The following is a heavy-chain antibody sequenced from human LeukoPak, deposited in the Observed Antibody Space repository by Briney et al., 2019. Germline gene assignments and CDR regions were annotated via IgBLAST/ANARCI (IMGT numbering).Heavy chain of an antibody. Sequence: ASETLSLTCTVSGGSISSGDYYWSWIRRPPGKGLEWIGDIYYSGSTYYNPSLTSRVTISVHTSKNQFSLKLSSVTAADTAVYYCARVVRRSDDAFDLWGQGTMVTVPS. CDR1: GGSISSGDYY. CDR3: ARVVRRSDDAFDL. V-gene: IGHV4-30-4*01. CDR2: IYYSGST. D-gene: IGHD4/OR15-4a*01. J-gene: IGHJ3*01.